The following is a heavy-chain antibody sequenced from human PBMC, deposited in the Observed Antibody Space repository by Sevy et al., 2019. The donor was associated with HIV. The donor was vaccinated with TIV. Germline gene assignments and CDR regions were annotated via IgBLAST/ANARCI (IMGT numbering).Heavy chain of an antibody. J-gene: IGHJ6*03. Sequence: GGSLRLACAASGFTFSSYGMHWVRLAPGKGLEWVAFPRYDGSNKDYADSVKGRFTISRDNSKNTLYLQMNSLRAEDTAVYYCAKGTGNRYCSSTSCRPHYYYYMDVWGKGTTVTVSS. CDR3: AKGTGNRYCSSTSCRPHYYYYMDV. V-gene: IGHV3-30*02. CDR2: PRYDGSNK. CDR1: GFTFSSYG. D-gene: IGHD2-2*01.